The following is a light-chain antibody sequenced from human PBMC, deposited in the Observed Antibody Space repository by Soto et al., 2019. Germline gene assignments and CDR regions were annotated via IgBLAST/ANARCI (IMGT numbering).Light chain of an antibody. CDR2: GVT. Sequence: QSVLTQPASVSGSPGQSITISCSGTSSDVGDYYYVSWYRQHPGKAPKLLIYGVTDRPSGVSHRFSGSRSDSSASLTISGLQAEDEADYYCSSYTSSSTLIFGGGTQLTVL. CDR1: SSDVGDYYY. V-gene: IGLV2-14*01. CDR3: SSYTSSSTLI. J-gene: IGLJ2*01.